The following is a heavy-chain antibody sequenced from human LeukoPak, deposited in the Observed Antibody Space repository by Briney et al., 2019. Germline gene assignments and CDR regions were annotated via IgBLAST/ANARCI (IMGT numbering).Heavy chain of an antibody. Sequence: ASVKVSCKASGYTFTGYYMHWVRQAPGQGLEWMGWISAYNGNTNYAQKLQGRVTMTTDTSTSTAYMELRSLRSDDTAVYYCARDGGYCSSTSCYVFLDYWGQGTLVTVSS. J-gene: IGHJ4*02. CDR2: ISAYNGNT. D-gene: IGHD2-2*01. CDR3: ARDGGYCSSTSCYVFLDY. CDR1: GYTFTGYY. V-gene: IGHV1-18*04.